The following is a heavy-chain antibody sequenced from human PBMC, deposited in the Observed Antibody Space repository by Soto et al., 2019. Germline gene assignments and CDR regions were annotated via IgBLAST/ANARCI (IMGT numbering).Heavy chain of an antibody. CDR1: GGSISSYY. CDR3: ARAYDYVYYFDY. V-gene: IGHV4-59*01. Sequence: SETLSLTCTVSGGSISSYYWSWIRQPPGKGLEWIGYIYYSGSTNYNPSLKSRVTISVDTSKNQFPLKLSSVTAADTAVYYCARAYDYVYYFDYWGQGTLVTVSS. CDR2: IYYSGST. J-gene: IGHJ4*02. D-gene: IGHD3-16*01.